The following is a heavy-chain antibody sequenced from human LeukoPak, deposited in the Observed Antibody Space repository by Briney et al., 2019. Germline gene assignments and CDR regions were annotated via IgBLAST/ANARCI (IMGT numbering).Heavy chain of an antibody. CDR1: GGSISSSSYY. CDR3: ARFGGTYYGDFDY. Sequence: SETLSHTCTVSGGSISSSSYYWGWIRQPPGKGLEWIGSFYYSGSTYYNPSLKSRVTISVDTSKNQFSLKLSSVTAADTAVYYCARFGGTYYGDFDYWGQGTLVTVSS. D-gene: IGHD1-26*01. CDR2: FYYSGST. J-gene: IGHJ4*02. V-gene: IGHV4-39*01.